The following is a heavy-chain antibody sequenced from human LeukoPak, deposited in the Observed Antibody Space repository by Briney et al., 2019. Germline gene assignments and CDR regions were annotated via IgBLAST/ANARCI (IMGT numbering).Heavy chain of an antibody. CDR1: GFTLSVYY. CDR2: ISNSGSTI. Sequence: GGSLRLSCAASGFTLSVYYMSWSRQAPGKGLEWFSYISNSGSTIFYADSVKGRFTISRENAKNSVYLQMNSLRGEDTAVYYCARVRQQLVRGLRGDYWGQGTLVTVSS. CDR3: ARVRQQLVRGLRGDY. D-gene: IGHD6-13*01. J-gene: IGHJ4*02. V-gene: IGHV3-11*01.